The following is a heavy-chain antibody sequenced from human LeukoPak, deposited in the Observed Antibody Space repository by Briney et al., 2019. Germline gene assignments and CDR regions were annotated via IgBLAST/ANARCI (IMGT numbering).Heavy chain of an antibody. CDR1: GGSISSYY. D-gene: IGHD6-19*01. V-gene: IGHV4-4*09. CDR3: ARPGSGWHYFDY. J-gene: IGHJ4*02. CDR2: IYTSGST. Sequence: SETLSVTCTVPGGSISSYYWSWVRQPPGKGVEWIAYIYTSGSTNYNPSLKSRVTISVDTSKNQFSLKLSSVTAADTAVYYCARPGSGWHYFDYWGQGTLVTVSS.